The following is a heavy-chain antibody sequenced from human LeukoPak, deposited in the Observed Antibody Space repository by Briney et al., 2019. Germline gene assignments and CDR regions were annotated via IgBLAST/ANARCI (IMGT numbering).Heavy chain of an antibody. Sequence: NPSETLSLTCAVYGGSFSGYYWTWIRQTPGKGLEWIGEMNPSGSTNYNPSLKRRVTISVDTSKNQFSLKLSSVTAADTAVYYCARGRQDVTMIVVVMTAVSYYLDVWGKGTTVTVS. D-gene: IGHD3-22*01. CDR3: ARGRQDVTMIVVVMTAVSYYLDV. CDR1: GGSFSGYY. J-gene: IGHJ6*03. CDR2: MNPSGST. V-gene: IGHV4-34*01.